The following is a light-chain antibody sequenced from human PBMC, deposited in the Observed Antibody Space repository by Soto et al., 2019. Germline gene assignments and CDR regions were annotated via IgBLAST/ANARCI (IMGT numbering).Light chain of an antibody. Sequence: DIQLTQSPSFLSASVGDRVTITCRASQGISSYLAWYQQKPGKAPNLLIYAASTLQNGVPSRFSGSGSGTEFTLTIISLQPEDFATYYCQQLNTYPPYTFGQGTKLEIK. CDR2: AAS. J-gene: IGKJ2*01. CDR1: QGISSY. V-gene: IGKV1-9*01. CDR3: QQLNTYPPYT.